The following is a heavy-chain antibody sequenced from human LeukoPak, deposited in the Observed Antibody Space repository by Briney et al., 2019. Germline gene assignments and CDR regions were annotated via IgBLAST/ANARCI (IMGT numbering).Heavy chain of an antibody. CDR1: GFTFSNFL. J-gene: IGHJ4*02. Sequence: GGSLRLSCAASGFTFSNFLMTWVRQAPGKGPEWVSAISGSGGDTYYADSVKGRFTISRDNAKNTLFLQMNSLRAEDTAVYYCVRDGVGAPPFDYWGQGALVTVSS. V-gene: IGHV3-23*01. CDR3: VRDGVGAPPFDY. D-gene: IGHD1-26*01. CDR2: ISGSGGDT.